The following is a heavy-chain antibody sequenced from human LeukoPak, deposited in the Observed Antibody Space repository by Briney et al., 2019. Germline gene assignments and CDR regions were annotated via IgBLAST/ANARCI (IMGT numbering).Heavy chain of an antibody. CDR3: ARDSVYYDSSGLVPNFDY. D-gene: IGHD3-22*01. J-gene: IGHJ4*02. CDR1: GYTFTSYY. CDR2: INPSGGST. V-gene: IGHV1-46*01. Sequence: ASVKVSCKASGYTFTSYYMHWVRQAPGQGLEWMGIINPSGGSTSYAQKFQGRVTMTRDMSTRTVYMELSSLRSEDTAVYYCARDSVYYDSSGLVPNFDYWGQGTLVTVSS.